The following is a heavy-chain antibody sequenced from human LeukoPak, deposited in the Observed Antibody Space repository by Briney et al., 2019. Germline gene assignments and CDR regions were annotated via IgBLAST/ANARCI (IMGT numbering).Heavy chain of an antibody. CDR1: GFTFSSYA. Sequence: PGGSLRLSCAASGFTFSSYAMHWVRQAPGKGLEWVAVISYDGSNKYYADSVKGRFTTSRDNSKNTLYLQMNSLRAEDTAVYYCARGPAMAVGSFDYWGQGTLVTVSS. CDR3: ARGPAMAVGSFDY. D-gene: IGHD2-15*01. CDR2: ISYDGSNK. V-gene: IGHV3-30*04. J-gene: IGHJ4*02.